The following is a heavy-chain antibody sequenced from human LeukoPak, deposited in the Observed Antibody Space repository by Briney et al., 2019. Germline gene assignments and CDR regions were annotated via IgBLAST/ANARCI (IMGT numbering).Heavy chain of an antibody. CDR1: GFSVSGYW. J-gene: IGHJ4*02. Sequence: GGSLSFSCAVSGFSVSGYWMTWVRQAPGKGLEWVANIKQDGSEKNYVDSVKGRFTISRDNAENSLFLQMNSLRVEDTAVYYCAREWQGGIAAAGTRIEGDYWGQGTLVAVSS. V-gene: IGHV3-7*01. CDR3: AREWQGGIAAAGTRIEGDY. D-gene: IGHD6-13*01. CDR2: IKQDGSEK.